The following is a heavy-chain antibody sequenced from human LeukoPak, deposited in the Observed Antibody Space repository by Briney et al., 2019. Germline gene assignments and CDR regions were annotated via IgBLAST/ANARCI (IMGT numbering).Heavy chain of an antibody. Sequence: GGSLRLSCAASGFTFSIYTMNWVRQAPGKGLEWVSSISRNSLYIYQAESLKGRFIISRDNAKNSLYLQMNSLRAEDTAVYYCVRDDCGGDCLGFQHWGRGTLVTVSS. CDR1: GFTFSIYT. CDR3: VRDDCGGDCLGFQH. V-gene: IGHV3-21*01. J-gene: IGHJ1*01. CDR2: ISRNSLYI. D-gene: IGHD2-21*02.